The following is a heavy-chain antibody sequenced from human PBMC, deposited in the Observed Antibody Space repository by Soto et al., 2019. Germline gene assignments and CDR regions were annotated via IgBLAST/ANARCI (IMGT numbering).Heavy chain of an antibody. J-gene: IGHJ5*02. Sequence: QVQLVESGGGVVQPGRSLRLSCEVSGFSLSGYGMHWVRXAXXKXXXXVAVIWYDGTTKNYADSVKGRFTISRDSSKXXXXXXXXXXXXXXXXXXXXXXXXXXXXXXXWFDPWGQGVMVTVSS. CDR3: XXXXXXXXXXXWFDP. CDR2: IWYDGTTK. V-gene: IGHV3-33*01. CDR1: GFSLSGYG.